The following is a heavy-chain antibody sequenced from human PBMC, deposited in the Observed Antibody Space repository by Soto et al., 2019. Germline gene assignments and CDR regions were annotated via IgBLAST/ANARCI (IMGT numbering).Heavy chain of an antibody. V-gene: IGHV2-5*01. CDR1: GFSLSTSGVG. CDR2: IYWNDDK. Sequence: VSGPTLVNPTQTLTLTCTFSGFSLSTSGVGVGWIRQPPGKALEWLALIYWNDDKRYSPSLKSRLTITKDTSKNQVVLTMTNMDPVDTATYYCAHSNSGYDKPTTVVTRKGFDPWGQGTLVTVSS. J-gene: IGHJ5*02. CDR3: AHSNSGYDKPTTVVTRKGFDP. D-gene: IGHD5-12*01.